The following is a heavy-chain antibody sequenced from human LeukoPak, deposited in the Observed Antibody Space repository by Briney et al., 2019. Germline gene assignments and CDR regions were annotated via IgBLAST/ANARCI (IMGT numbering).Heavy chain of an antibody. J-gene: IGHJ6*01. CDR1: VYSFISCW. CDR2: INPADSDT. CDR3: ARLGDYGMYV. V-gene: IGHV5-51*01. Sequence: CESLKISCKGSVYSFISCWISRVRQMPARGLVWMGIINPADSDTRYSPSFQGQVTISTDKSINTAYLQRSSLKASNTAMYFCARLGDYGMYVWGQGTTVAHSS.